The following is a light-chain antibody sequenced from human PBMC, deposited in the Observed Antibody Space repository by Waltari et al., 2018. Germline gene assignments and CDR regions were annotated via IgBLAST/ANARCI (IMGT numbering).Light chain of an antibody. CDR2: VNSDGTH. V-gene: IGLV4-69*01. Sequence: QLLVPLAPSASASLGAAVKLTCTLSSGHVNYAISWHQHQPQKGPRFLMKVNSDGTHNKGDGIPDRFSGSHSGAERYLTISSLQSEDEADYYCQTWGTGTVVFGGGTKLTVL. CDR1: SGHVNYA. J-gene: IGLJ2*01. CDR3: QTWGTGTVV.